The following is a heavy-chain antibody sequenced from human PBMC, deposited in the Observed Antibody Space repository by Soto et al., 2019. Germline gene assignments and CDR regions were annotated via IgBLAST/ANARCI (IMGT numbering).Heavy chain of an antibody. D-gene: IGHD3-10*01. CDR1: GFTFSSYA. CDR3: AKGLWFGKYYFDY. CDR2: ISGSGGST. V-gene: IGHV3-23*01. Sequence: LRLSCAASGFTFSSYAMSWVRQAPGKGLEWVSAISGSGGSTYYADSVKGRFTISRDNSKNTLYLQMNSLRAEDTAVYYCAKGLWFGKYYFDYWGQGTLVTVSS. J-gene: IGHJ4*02.